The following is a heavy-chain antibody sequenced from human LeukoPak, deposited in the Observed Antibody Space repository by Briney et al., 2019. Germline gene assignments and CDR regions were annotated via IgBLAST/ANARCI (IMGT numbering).Heavy chain of an antibody. CDR3: ARDWAATTGKAVYYFDY. CDR1: GYTFTSYY. V-gene: IGHV1-46*01. CDR2: INPSGGST. D-gene: IGHD5-24*01. J-gene: IGHJ4*02. Sequence: ASVKVSCKASGYTFTSYYMHWVRQAPGQGLEWMGIINPSGGSTSYAQKFQGRVTMTRDTSASTVYMELSSLRSEDTAVYYCARDWAATTGKAVYYFDYWGQGTLVTVSS.